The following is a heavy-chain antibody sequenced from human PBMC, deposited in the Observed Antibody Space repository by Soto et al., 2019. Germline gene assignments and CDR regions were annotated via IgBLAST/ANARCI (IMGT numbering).Heavy chain of an antibody. CDR1: GGTFSSYA. CDR2: IIPIFGTA. Sequence: VQLVQSGAEVKKPGYSVKVSCKASGGTFSSYAISWVRQAPGQGLEWMGGIIPIFGTANYAQKLQGRVKSTAAKSTSTAYMELSSLRSDDTAVYYCASPTMDYYYYYGMDVWGQGTTVTVSS. CDR3: ASPTMDYYYYYGMDV. D-gene: IGHD3-10*01. J-gene: IGHJ6*02. V-gene: IGHV1-69*14.